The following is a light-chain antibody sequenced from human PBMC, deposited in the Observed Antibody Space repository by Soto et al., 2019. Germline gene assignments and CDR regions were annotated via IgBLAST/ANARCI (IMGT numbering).Light chain of an antibody. CDR3: QQYGSSQWT. Sequence: EVVMTQSPATLSVSLGKSATLSCRASQSVDGYLAWYQQKPGQAPRLLIYGASSRATGIPDRFGGSGAGTDFTLTVSRLEPEDFAVYYCQQYGSSQWTFGQGTKVDIK. CDR1: QSVDGY. V-gene: IGKV3-20*01. CDR2: GAS. J-gene: IGKJ1*01.